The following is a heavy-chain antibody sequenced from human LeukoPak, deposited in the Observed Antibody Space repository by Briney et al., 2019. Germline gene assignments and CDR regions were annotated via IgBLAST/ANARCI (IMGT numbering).Heavy chain of an antibody. V-gene: IGHV3-23*01. J-gene: IGHJ4*02. Sequence: GGSLSLSCAASGFTFSSSAVSWVRQVPGEGLEWVSGISASGGSTSYADSVRGRFTISRDNAKNSLYLQMNSLRDEDTAVYYCERDLKYSSDTQFFDYWRERTLVTVSS. CDR3: ERDLKYSSDTQFFDY. CDR1: GFTFSSSA. CDR2: ISASGGST. D-gene: IGHD6-25*01.